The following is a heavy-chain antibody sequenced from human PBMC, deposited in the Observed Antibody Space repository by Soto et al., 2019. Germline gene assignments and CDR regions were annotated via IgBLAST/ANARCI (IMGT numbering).Heavy chain of an antibody. V-gene: IGHV4-59*01. J-gene: IGHJ4*02. D-gene: IGHD2-2*01. Sequence: RSCVRQRLGKGLEWIGYIYYSGSTNYNPSLKSRVTISVDTSKNQFSLKLSSVTAAGTAVYFFSRFDGNSNICSLTIGYWCQ. CDR3: SRFDGNSNICSLTIGY. CDR2: IYYSGST.